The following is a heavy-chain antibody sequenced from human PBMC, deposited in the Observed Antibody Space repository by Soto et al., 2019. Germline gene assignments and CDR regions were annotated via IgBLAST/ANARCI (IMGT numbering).Heavy chain of an antibody. CDR1: GLSFNKSGMC. V-gene: IGHV2-70*01. CDR3: ARISCTARIAVVAAPRAPNSVMAV. CDR2: IDWDDDK. D-gene: IGHD6-19*01. Sequence: AAKSVRLKCTFCGLSFNKSGMCVSWIRQPPGKALGWLALIDWDDDKYYSTSLKTRITISKDTSKNQVVLTMTNMDPVDTATYYCARISCTARIAVVAAPRAPNSVMAVWGQGSAVPVS. J-gene: IGHJ6*02.